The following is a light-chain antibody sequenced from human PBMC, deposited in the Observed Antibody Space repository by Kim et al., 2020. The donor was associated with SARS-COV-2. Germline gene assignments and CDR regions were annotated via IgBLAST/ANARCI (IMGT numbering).Light chain of an antibody. CDR1: QNMNNW. Sequence: SVGDRVTITCRASQNMNNWLAWYQQKPGKAPKLLIYKTSSLENGVPSRFSGSRSGTEFTLTISSLQPDDFATYYCQQYNTYSALTFGGGTKVDIK. V-gene: IGKV1-5*03. CDR2: KTS. CDR3: QQYNTYSALT. J-gene: IGKJ4*01.